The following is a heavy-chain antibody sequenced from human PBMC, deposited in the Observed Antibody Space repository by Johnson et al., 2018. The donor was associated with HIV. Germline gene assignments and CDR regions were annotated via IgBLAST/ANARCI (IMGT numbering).Heavy chain of an antibody. CDR3: AREGPSERAGFDI. V-gene: IGHV3-74*03. J-gene: IGHJ3*02. Sequence: VQLVESGGGLIQPGGSLRLSCAASGFTFSSCWMHWVRQVPGKGLVWVARISGDGTSKTYVASVKGRFTISRDNAKNTLFRQMSSLRAEDTAVYYCAREGPSERAGFDIWGLGTKVTVSS. CDR2: ISGDGTSK. CDR1: GFTFSSCW.